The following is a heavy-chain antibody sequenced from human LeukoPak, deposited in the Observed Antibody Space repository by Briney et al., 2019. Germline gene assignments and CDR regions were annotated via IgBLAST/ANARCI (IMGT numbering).Heavy chain of an antibody. CDR2: IGSNGRSQ. Sequence: GGSLRLSCAASGFTFSNYGMHWVRQAPGKGLEWVAVIGSNGRSQYYADSVKGRFTISRDNAKNSLYLQMNSLRDEDTAVYYCARTVAGLPLDAFDIWGQGTMASVSS. CDR3: ARTVAGLPLDAFDI. J-gene: IGHJ3*02. V-gene: IGHV3-33*08. CDR1: GFTFSNYG. D-gene: IGHD6-19*01.